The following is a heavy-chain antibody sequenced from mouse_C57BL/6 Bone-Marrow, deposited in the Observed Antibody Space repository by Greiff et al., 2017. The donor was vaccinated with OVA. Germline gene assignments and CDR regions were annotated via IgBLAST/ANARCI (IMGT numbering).Heavy chain of an antibody. D-gene: IGHD1-3*01. V-gene: IGHV5-6*01. CDR3: ANIWYLEV. J-gene: IGHJ1*03. CDR1: GFTFSSYG. CDR2: ISSGGSYT. Sequence: EVQLVESGGDLVKPGGSLKLSCAASGFTFSSYGMSWVRQTPDKRLEWVATISSGGSYTYYPDSVKGRFTISRDNAKNTLYLQMSSLKSEDTAMYYCANIWYLEVWGTGTTVTVSS.